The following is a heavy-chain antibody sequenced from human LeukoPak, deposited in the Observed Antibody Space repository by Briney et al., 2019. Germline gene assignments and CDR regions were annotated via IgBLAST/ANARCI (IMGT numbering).Heavy chain of an antibody. J-gene: IGHJ4*02. D-gene: IGHD3-16*02. V-gene: IGHV4-4*02. CDR2: IYHSGST. CDR3: GAAGGVIGQIDY. CDR1: GGSISSSNW. Sequence: SETLSLTCAVSGGSISSSNWWSWVRQPPGKGLEWIGEIYHSGSTNYNPSLKSRVTISVDRSKNQFSLKLSSATAADTAVYYCGAAGGVIGQIDYWGQGTLVTVSS.